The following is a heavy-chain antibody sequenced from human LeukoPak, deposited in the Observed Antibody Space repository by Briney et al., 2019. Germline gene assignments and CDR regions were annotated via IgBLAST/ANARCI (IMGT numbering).Heavy chain of an antibody. J-gene: IGHJ4*02. CDR2: ISSSSSYI. CDR3: ARVTRGGYDGYFDY. Sequence: GGSLRLSCAASGFTFSSYAMNWVRQAPGKGLEWVSSISSSSSYIYYADSVKGRFTISRDNAKNSLYLQMNSLRAEDTAVYYYARVTRGGYDGYFDYWGQGTLVTVSS. V-gene: IGHV3-21*01. D-gene: IGHD5-12*01. CDR1: GFTFSSYA.